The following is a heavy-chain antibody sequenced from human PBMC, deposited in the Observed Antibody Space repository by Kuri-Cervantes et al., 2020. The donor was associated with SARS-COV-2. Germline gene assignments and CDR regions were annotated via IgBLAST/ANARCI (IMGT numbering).Heavy chain of an antibody. J-gene: IGHJ5*02. CDR3: ARDPGDCSSTSCHPNWFDP. CDR1: GGSISSSSYY. CDR2: IYYSGST. V-gene: IGHV4-39*07. D-gene: IGHD2-2*01. Sequence: GSLRLSCTVSGGSISSSSYYWGWIRQPPGKGLEWIGSIYYSGSTCYNPSLKSRVTISVDTSKNQFSLKLSSVTAADTAVYYCARDPGDCSSTSCHPNWFDPWGQGTLVTVSS.